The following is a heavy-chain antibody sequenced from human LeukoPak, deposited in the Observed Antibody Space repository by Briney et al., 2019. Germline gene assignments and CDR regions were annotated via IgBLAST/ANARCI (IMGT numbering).Heavy chain of an antibody. CDR1: GFTVSSNH. CDR2: IYSGGST. V-gene: IGHV3-53*01. D-gene: IGHD3-22*01. Sequence: GGSLRLSCAASGFTVSSNHMSWVRQAPGKGLEWVSVIYSGGSTYYADSVKGRFTISRDNSKNTLYLQMNSLRAEDTAVYYCARDRSDSPSLDYWGQGTLVTVSS. CDR3: ARDRSDSPSLDY. J-gene: IGHJ4*02.